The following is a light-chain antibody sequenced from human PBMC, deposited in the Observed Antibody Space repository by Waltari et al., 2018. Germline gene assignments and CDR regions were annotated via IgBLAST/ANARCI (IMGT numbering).Light chain of an antibody. CDR2: DAS. CDR1: QSVSSY. J-gene: IGKJ3*01. CDR3: QQRSNWPPRVT. V-gene: IGKV3-11*01. Sequence: EIVLTQSPATLSLSPGERATLSCRASQSVSSYLAWYQQKPGQAPRLLIYDASNRATGIPARFSGSGSGTDFTLTISSLEPEDFAVYYCQQRSNWPPRVTFGPGTKVDIK.